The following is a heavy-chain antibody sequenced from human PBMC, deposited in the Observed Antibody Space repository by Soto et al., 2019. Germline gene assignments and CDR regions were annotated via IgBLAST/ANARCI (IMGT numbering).Heavy chain of an antibody. Sequence: GGSLRLSCAASGFTFSSYAMSRVRQAPGKGLEWVSAISGSGGSTYYAASVKGRFTISRDNSKSTLYLQMNSLRAEDTAVYYCAKAETSSSGSCYTSMDVWGQGITVTVSS. CDR1: GFTFSSYA. CDR3: AKAETSSSGSCYTSMDV. V-gene: IGHV3-23*01. CDR2: ISGSGGST. D-gene: IGHD2-15*01. J-gene: IGHJ6*02.